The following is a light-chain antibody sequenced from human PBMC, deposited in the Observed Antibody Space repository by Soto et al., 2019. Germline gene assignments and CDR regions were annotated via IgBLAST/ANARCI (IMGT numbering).Light chain of an antibody. Sequence: DIQMTQSPSTLSASVGDRVTITCRASQSISDWLAWYQQKPGKAPRLLIYKASGLESGVPSRFSGSGSGTEFTLTISSLQPDDFATYYCQQYNFYSYTFGQGTKLEIK. CDR3: QQYNFYSYT. V-gene: IGKV1-5*03. CDR1: QSISDW. J-gene: IGKJ2*01. CDR2: KAS.